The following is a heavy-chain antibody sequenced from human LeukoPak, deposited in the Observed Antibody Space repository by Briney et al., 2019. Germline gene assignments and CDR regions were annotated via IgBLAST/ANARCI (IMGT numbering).Heavy chain of an antibody. Sequence: PGGSLRLSCAASRVTFAAYAMHSVRHAPGKGLEWVSLASGDGTGIYYADSVKGRFTISRDNSKNSLYLQMNSLRTEDTALYYCGRASPRGWYHWNYYFDYWGQGTLLTVSS. V-gene: IGHV3-43*02. D-gene: IGHD1-7*01. CDR3: GRASPRGWYHWNYYFDY. J-gene: IGHJ4*02. CDR2: ASGDGTGI. CDR1: RVTFAAYA.